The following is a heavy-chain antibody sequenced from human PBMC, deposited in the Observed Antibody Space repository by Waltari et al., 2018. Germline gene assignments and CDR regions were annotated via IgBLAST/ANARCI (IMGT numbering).Heavy chain of an antibody. V-gene: IGHV3-15*01. D-gene: IGHD7-27*01. CDR3: TTGLGTGESDAFDI. CDR1: GFTFSNAW. J-gene: IGHJ3*02. CDR2: IKSNTDGGTT. Sequence: EVQLVASGGGLVKPGESLSLSCAASGFTFSNAWLTWVRQAPGRGLEWVGRIKSNTDGGTTAYAAPVKGRFTISRDDSKNTLYLQMNGLKIEDTAVYYCTTGLGTGESDAFDIWGQGTVVTVSS.